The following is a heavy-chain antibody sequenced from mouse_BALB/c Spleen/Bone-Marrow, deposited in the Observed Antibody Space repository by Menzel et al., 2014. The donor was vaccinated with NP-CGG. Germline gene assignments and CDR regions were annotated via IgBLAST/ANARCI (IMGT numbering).Heavy chain of an antibody. CDR3: ARQGTLDY. Sequence: EVQQVESGGGLVQPGGSLKLSCATSGFTFRDYYMYWVRQTPEKRLEWVAYISNGGGSTYYPDTVKGRFTISRDNAKNTLYLQMSRLKSEDTAMYYCARQGTLDYWGQGTSVTVSS. V-gene: IGHV5-12*02. CDR1: GFTFRDYY. CDR2: ISNGGGST. J-gene: IGHJ4*01.